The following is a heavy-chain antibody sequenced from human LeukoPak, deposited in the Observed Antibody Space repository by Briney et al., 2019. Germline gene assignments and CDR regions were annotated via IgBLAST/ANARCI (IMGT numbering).Heavy chain of an antibody. Sequence: PSDTLSLTCAVYGGPFSGYYWSGTRHPPGKGLEWIGEINHCGSTNYNPSLESRVTKSVDTSKNQFSLKLSSVTAADKAVNYCARDPGSMVRGSRRGYDGYYYYMDVWGKGTTVTISS. CDR3: ARDPGSMVRGSRRGYDGYYYYMDV. V-gene: IGHV4-34*01. CDR1: GGPFSGYY. D-gene: IGHD3-10*01. CDR2: INHCGST. J-gene: IGHJ6*03.